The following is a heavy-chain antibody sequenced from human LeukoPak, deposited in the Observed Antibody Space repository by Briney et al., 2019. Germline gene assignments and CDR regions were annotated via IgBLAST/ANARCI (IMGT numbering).Heavy chain of an antibody. CDR1: GYTFTSYG. CDR2: ISAYNGNT. D-gene: IGHD6-19*01. Sequence: VASVKASCKASGYTFTSYGISWVRQAPGQGLEWMGWISAYNGNTNYAQKLQGRVTMTTDTSTSTAYMELRSLRSDDTAVYYCARRYSSGWYGVYYYYYMDVWGKGTTVTVSS. J-gene: IGHJ6*03. CDR3: ARRYSSGWYGVYYYYYMDV. V-gene: IGHV1-18*01.